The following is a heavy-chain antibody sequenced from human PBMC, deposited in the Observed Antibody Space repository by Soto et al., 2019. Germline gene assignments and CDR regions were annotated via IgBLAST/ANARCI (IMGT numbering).Heavy chain of an antibody. J-gene: IGHJ6*02. CDR3: ARFTIRIYYYYYGMDV. D-gene: IGHD3-9*01. Sequence: SETLSLTCTVSGGSINSGYCYWSWLRPPPGKGLEWIGEINHSGSTNYNPSLKSRVTISVDTSKNQFSLKLSSVTAADTAVYYCARFTIRIYYYYYGMDVWGQGTTVTVSS. CDR2: INHSGST. CDR1: GGSINSGYC. V-gene: IGHV4-34*01.